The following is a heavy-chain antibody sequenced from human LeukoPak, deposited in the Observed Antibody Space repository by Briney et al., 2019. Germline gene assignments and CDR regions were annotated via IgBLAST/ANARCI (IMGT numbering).Heavy chain of an antibody. J-gene: IGHJ4*02. CDR3: ARDLSTSSNWELDY. Sequence: ASVKISCKASGYTFSDYYTHWVRQAPGQGLEWMGWINPNSGGTRYAQQFQGRVTMTRDTSIGTVYMELSTLRSDDTAVYYCARDLSTSSNWELDYWGQGTLVTVSS. CDR1: GYTFSDYY. CDR2: INPNSGGT. D-gene: IGHD1-1*01. V-gene: IGHV1-2*02.